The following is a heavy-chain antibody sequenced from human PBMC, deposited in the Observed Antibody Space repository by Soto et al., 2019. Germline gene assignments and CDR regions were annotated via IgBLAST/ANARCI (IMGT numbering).Heavy chain of an antibody. CDR2: IYYSGS. Sequence: SETLSLTCTVSGDSISTYYWNWVRQPLGKGLEWIGYIYYSGSNYNPSLKSRVTISVDTSKNQFSLKLSSVTAADTAVYYCARQGYYDTSGYYPVWGQGTLVTVSS. V-gene: IGHV4-59*08. CDR1: GDSISTYY. J-gene: IGHJ4*02. D-gene: IGHD3-22*01. CDR3: ARQGYYDTSGYYPV.